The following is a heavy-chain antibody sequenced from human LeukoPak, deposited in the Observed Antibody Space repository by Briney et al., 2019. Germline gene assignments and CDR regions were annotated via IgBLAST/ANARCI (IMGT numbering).Heavy chain of an antibody. Sequence: PSETLSLTCTVSGGSISNSSYYWGWIPQPPGKGLEWIGAIYYSGSTYFDPSLKSRVTMSVDTSKNQFSLKLSSVTAADTAVYYCARQYYDILTGYPYYFDYWGQGTLVTVSS. V-gene: IGHV4-39*01. D-gene: IGHD3-9*01. CDR1: GGSISNSSYY. CDR2: IYYSGST. CDR3: ARQYYDILTGYPYYFDY. J-gene: IGHJ4*02.